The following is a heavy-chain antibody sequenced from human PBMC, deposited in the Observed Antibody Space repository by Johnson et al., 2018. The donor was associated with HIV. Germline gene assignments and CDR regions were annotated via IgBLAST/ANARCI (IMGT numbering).Heavy chain of an antibody. D-gene: IGHD4-17*01. CDR2: ISY. CDR3: AREGTYEPLHRIYDYGDYPTFDF. J-gene: IGHJ3*01. V-gene: IGHV3-30*04. CDR1: GLTFSHYP. Sequence: QVQLVESGGGVVQPGTSLRLSCAASGLTFSHYPMHWVRQAPGKGLERVAVISYVDSMKGRLTISRDNPKISLFLQVDSLRADDTAVYFCAREGTYEPLHRIYDYGDYPTFDFWGQGTMVTVSS.